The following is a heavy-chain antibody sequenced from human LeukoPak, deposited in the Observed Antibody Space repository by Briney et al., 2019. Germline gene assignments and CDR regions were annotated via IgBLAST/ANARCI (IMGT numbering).Heavy chain of an antibody. D-gene: IGHD3-3*01. CDR2: VRYDQSAT. CDR1: GFTFSIYG. V-gene: IGHV3-30*02. J-gene: IGHJ4*02. CDR3: VKDQGECPGSRCYLRFLEY. Sequence: PGGSLRLSCAASGFTFSIYGMHWVRQAPGEGLEWVTFVRYDQSATVYADSVQGRFAISRDNSKNTVYLQMNSLRVEDTALYFCVKDQGECPGSRCYLRFLEYWGQGTLVIVSS.